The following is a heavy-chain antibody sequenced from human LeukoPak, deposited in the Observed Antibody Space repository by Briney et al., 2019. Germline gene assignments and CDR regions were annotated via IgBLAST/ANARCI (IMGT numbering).Heavy chain of an antibody. D-gene: IGHD2-2*01. CDR1: GGSISSYY. Sequence: SETLSLTCTVSGGSISSYYWSWIRQPPGKGLEWIGYIYYSGSTNYNPSLKSRVTISVDTSKNQFSLKLSSVTAADTAVYYCARIGYCSSTSCDYYMDVWGKGTTVTVSS. V-gene: IGHV4-59*01. CDR3: ARIGYCSSTSCDYYMDV. CDR2: IYYSGST. J-gene: IGHJ6*03.